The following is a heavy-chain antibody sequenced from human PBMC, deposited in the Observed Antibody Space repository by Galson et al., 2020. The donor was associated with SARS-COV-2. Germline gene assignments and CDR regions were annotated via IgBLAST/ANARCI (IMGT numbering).Heavy chain of an antibody. CDR1: GFTFSSYD. Sequence: GESLKISCAASGFTFSSYDMHWVRQATGNGPEWVSTIGVAGDTFYPGSVKGRFTISRESAKNSLYLQMNSLRAGDTAVYYCARGAQYDFWSGYYTTDQYYGMDVWGQGTTVTVSS. V-gene: IGHV3-13*01. CDR2: IGVAGDT. J-gene: IGHJ6*02. CDR3: ARGAQYDFWSGYYTTDQYYGMDV. D-gene: IGHD3-3*01.